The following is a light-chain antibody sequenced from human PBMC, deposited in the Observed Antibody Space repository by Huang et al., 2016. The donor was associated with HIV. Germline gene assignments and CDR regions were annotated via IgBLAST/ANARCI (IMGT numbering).Light chain of an antibody. V-gene: IGKV1-NL1*01. Sequence: DIQMTQSPSSLSASVGDRVTITCRASQYITKSLAWYQQKPGKAPNPRLYAASRLESGVPSRFRGSGSETIYTLTIDSLQPEDSAVYFCQQYFSPLPITFGQGTRLEIK. CDR2: AAS. J-gene: IGKJ5*01. CDR1: QYITKS. CDR3: QQYFSPLPIT.